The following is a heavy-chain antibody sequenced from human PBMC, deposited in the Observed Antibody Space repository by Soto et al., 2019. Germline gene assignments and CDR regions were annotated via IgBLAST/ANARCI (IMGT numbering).Heavy chain of an antibody. CDR2: ISSSSSTI. J-gene: IGHJ4*02. D-gene: IGHD2-8*02. V-gene: IGHV3-48*01. CDR1: GFTFSSYS. CDR3: ASTGGEFDY. Sequence: EVQLVESGGGLVQPGGSLRLSCAASGFTFSSYSMNWVRQAQGRGLEWVSYISSSSSTIYYADSVKGRFTISRDNAKNSLYLQMNSLRAEDTAVYYCASTGGEFDYWGQGTLVTVSS.